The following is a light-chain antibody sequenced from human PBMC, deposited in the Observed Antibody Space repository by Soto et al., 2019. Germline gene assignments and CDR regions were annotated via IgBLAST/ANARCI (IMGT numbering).Light chain of an antibody. CDR2: DVT. J-gene: IGLJ6*01. CDR3: NSYTSSSTFV. Sequence: QSALTQPASVSGSPGQSITISCTGTSSDVGSYNYVSWYQQHPGKAPKLMIYDVTSRPSGISNRFSGSKSANTASLTISGLQAEDEADYYCNSYTSSSTFVFGTGTQLTVL. CDR1: SSDVGSYNY. V-gene: IGLV2-14*03.